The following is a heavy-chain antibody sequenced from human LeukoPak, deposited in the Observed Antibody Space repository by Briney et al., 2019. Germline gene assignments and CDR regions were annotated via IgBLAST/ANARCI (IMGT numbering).Heavy chain of an antibody. V-gene: IGHV3-21*01. CDR1: GFTFSSYS. J-gene: IGHJ4*02. Sequence: GGSLRLSCAASGFTFSSYSMNWVRQAPGKGLEWVSSISSSSSYIYYADSVKGRFTISRDNAKNSLYLQMNSLRAEDTAVYYCARVSDYYDSSGYYLDYWGQGTLVTVSS. CDR3: ARVSDYYDSSGYYLDY. CDR2: ISSSSSYI. D-gene: IGHD3-22*01.